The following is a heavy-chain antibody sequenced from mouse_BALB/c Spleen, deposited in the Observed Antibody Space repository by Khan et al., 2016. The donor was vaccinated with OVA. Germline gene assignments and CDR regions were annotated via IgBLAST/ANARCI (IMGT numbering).Heavy chain of an antibody. CDR3: ARKNGGDFDY. J-gene: IGHJ2*01. D-gene: IGHD1-1*01. V-gene: IGHV1-20*02. CDR2: INPHIGET. Sequence: IQLVQSGPELVKPGASVKISCKASGYSFTGYFMNWVMQSHGKRLEWIGRINPHIGETFYNQKFKDKATLTVDESSSTANMELRSLASEDSAVYYCARKNGGDFDYWGQGTTLTVSS. CDR1: GYSFTGYF.